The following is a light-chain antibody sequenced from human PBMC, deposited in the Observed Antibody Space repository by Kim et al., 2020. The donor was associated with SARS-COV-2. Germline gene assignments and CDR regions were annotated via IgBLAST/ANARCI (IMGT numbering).Light chain of an antibody. CDR2: QDD. CDR1: KLGDKY. V-gene: IGLV3-1*01. J-gene: IGLJ2*01. CDR3: QAWDTTTEAV. Sequence: SYELTQQPSMSVSPGQTASISCSGDKLGDKYACWYQQKPGQSPVLVIYQDDKRPLGIPERFSGSNSGNTATLTISGTQAMDEADYYCQAWDTTTEAVFGG.